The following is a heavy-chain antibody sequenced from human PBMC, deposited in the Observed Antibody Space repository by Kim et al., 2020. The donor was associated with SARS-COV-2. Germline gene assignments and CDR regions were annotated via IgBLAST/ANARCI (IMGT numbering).Heavy chain of an antibody. CDR1: GRSFSGYY. J-gene: IGHJ4*02. CDR3: ASFYGTYYYDSSGYSDY. V-gene: IGHV4-34*01. D-gene: IGHD3-22*01. Sequence: SETLSLTCAVYGRSFSGYYWSWIRQPPGKGLEWIGEINHSGSTNYNPSLKSRVTISVDTSKNQFSLKLSSVTAADTAVYYCASFYGTYYYDSSGYSDYWGQGTLVTVSS. CDR2: INHSGST.